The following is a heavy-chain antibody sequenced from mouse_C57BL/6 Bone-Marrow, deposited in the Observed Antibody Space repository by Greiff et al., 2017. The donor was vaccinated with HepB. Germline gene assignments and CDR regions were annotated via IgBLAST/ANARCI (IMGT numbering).Heavy chain of an antibody. CDR3: ASLGRSYAMDY. D-gene: IGHD4-1*01. CDR2: ISSGGSYT. V-gene: IGHV5-6*01. Sequence: EVKVVESGGDLVKPGGSLKLSCAASGFTFSSYGMSWVRQTPDKRLEWVATISSGGSYTYYPDSVKGRFTISRDNAKNTLYLQMSSLKSEDTAMYYCASLGRSYAMDYWGQGTSVTVSS. J-gene: IGHJ4*01. CDR1: GFTFSSYG.